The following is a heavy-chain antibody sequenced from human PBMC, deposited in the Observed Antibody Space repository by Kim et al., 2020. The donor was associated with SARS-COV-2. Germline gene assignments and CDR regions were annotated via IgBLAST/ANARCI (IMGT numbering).Heavy chain of an antibody. J-gene: IGHJ6*01. V-gene: IGHV3-33*05. Sequence: GGSLRLSCAASGFTFSTYGMHWVRQAPGKGLEWVAVISYDGSNKYYADSVKGRFTISRDNSKNTLYLQMNSLRAEDTAVYYCATGTRASGADYYYYYGM. CDR2: ISYDGSNK. CDR3: ATGTRASGADYYYYYGM. D-gene: IGHD1-26*01. CDR1: GFTFSTYG.